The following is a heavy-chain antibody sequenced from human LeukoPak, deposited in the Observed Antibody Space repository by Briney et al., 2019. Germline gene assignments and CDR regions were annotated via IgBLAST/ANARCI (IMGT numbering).Heavy chain of an antibody. CDR1: GFTFDEYG. D-gene: IGHD2-2*01. Sequence: GGSLRHSCAAAGFTFDEYGMHWVRHAPGKGLEWVSGISWNSGSIGYADSVKGRFIISRDNAKNSLYLQMNSLRAEDTALYYCAKDLVPAAMEGFDSWGQGTLVTVSS. CDR3: AKDLVPAAMEGFDS. V-gene: IGHV3-9*01. J-gene: IGHJ4*02. CDR2: ISWNSGSI.